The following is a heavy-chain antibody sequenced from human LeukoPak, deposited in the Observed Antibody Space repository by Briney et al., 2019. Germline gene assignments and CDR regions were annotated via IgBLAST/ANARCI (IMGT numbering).Heavy chain of an antibody. CDR2: ISSSSSYI. CDR1: GGSFSGYY. J-gene: IGHJ4*02. CDR3: ARVRAPGIVGATTPFDY. Sequence: ETLSLTCAVYGGSFSGYYWSWIRQPPGKGLEWVSSISSSSSYIYYADSVKGRFTISRDNAKNSLYLQMNSLRAEDTAVYYCARVRAPGIVGATTPFDYWGQGTLVTVSS. D-gene: IGHD1-26*01. V-gene: IGHV3-21*01.